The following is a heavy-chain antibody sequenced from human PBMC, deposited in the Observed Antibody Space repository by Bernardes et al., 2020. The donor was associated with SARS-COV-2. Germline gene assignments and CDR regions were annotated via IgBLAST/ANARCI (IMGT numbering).Heavy chain of an antibody. CDR2: ILNDGSNA. Sequence: SLYPSRAPSGFTFSFSGMHWVRQPPVPGRAWVALILNDGSNAYYADSVKGRFTMSRDNSKNTLYLQMNSLRAEDTAIYYCAKEDCSTTTCQFAGWSFDSWGQGTLVTVSS. V-gene: IGHV3-33*06. D-gene: IGHD2-2*01. CDR3: AKEDCSTTTCQFAGWSFDS. CDR1: GFTFSFSG. J-gene: IGHJ4*02.